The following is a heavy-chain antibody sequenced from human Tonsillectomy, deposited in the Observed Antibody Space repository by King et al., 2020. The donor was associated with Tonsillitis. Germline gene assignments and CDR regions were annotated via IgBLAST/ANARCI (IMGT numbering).Heavy chain of an antibody. V-gene: IGHV3-23*04. Sequence: VQLVESGGGLVQPGGSLRLSCAASGFTFSTYAMTWVRQAPGEGLEWVSVMSGAGARTYHADSVKGRFTLSRDNSKNTLYLQMNSLRAEDTAVYYCAKCPYDFWSGGLYYAMDVWGQGTTVTVSS. D-gene: IGHD3-3*01. J-gene: IGHJ6*02. CDR3: AKCPYDFWSGGLYYAMDV. CDR2: MSGAGART. CDR1: GFTFSTYA.